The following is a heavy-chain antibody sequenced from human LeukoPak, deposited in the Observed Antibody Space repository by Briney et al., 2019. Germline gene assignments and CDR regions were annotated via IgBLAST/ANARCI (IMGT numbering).Heavy chain of an antibody. CDR2: ISAYNGNT. J-gene: IGHJ4*02. CDR1: GYTFTSYG. Sequence: ASVKVSCKASGYTFTSYGISWVRQAPGQGLEWMGWISAYNGNTNYAQKLQGRVTMTTDTSTSTAYMELRSLRSDDTAVYYCARGRLWFGELSPIDYWGQGTLVTVSS. D-gene: IGHD3-10*01. CDR3: ARGRLWFGELSPIDY. V-gene: IGHV1-18*01.